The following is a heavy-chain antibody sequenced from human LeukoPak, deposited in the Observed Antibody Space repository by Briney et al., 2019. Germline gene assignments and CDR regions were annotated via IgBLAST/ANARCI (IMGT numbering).Heavy chain of an antibody. CDR2: ISGSGGST. D-gene: IGHD3-3*01. Sequence: GGSLRLSCAASGFTFSSYGMSWVRQAPGKGLEWVSAISGSGGSTYYADSVKGRFTIFRDNSKNTLYLQMNSLRAEDTAVYFCARSLFRFLEWSYRSYYYYYMDVWGKGTTVTVSS. V-gene: IGHV3-23*01. CDR3: ARSLFRFLEWSYRSYYYYYMDV. J-gene: IGHJ6*03. CDR1: GFTFSSYG.